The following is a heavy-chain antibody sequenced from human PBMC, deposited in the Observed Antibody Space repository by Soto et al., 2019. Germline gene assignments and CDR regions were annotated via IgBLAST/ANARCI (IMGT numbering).Heavy chain of an antibody. V-gene: IGHV3-23*01. CDR3: TRSRRSILMVYGFGGMDV. D-gene: IGHD2-8*01. J-gene: IGHJ6*02. CDR2: ISGSGDGT. CDR1: GFTVGSHA. Sequence: HPGGSLRLSCAASGFTVGSHAMSWVRQAPGKGLEWVSSISGSGDGTYYGDSVKGRFTISRDSSSSTLYLQMDNLRGEDTAVYFCTRSRRSILMVYGFGGMDVWGQGTTVTVS.